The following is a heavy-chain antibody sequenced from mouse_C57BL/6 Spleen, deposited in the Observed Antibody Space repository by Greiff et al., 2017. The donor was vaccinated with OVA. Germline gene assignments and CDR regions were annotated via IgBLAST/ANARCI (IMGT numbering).Heavy chain of an antibody. J-gene: IGHJ1*03. V-gene: IGHV5-4*01. Sequence: EVKLVESGGGLVKPEGSLKLSCAASGFTFSSYAMSWVRQTPEKRLEWVATISDGGSYTYYPDNVKGRFTISRDNAKNNLYLQMSHLKSEDTAMYYCARDSSYSYWYFDVWGTGTTVTVSS. D-gene: IGHD1-1*01. CDR3: ARDSSYSYWYFDV. CDR1: GFTFSSYA. CDR2: ISDGGSYT.